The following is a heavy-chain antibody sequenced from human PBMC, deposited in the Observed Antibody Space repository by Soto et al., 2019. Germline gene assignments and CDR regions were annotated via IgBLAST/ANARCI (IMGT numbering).Heavy chain of an antibody. CDR1: GFTFSSYA. D-gene: IGHD3-10*01. CDR2: VCAGGDMT. Sequence: DVQLLESGGHLVQPGGSLRLSCAASGFTFSSYAMSWVRQAPGKGLEWVSSVCAGGDMTYYSDSVKGRFTISRDNSNNALSLQMNSLRTEDTALYYCARGDRGGSGSPASYYYSGLDVWGQGTTVTVS. V-gene: IGHV3-23*01. CDR3: ARGDRGGSGSPASYYYSGLDV. J-gene: IGHJ6*02.